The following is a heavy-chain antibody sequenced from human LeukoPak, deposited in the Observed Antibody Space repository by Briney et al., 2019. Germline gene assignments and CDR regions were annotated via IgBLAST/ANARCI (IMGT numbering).Heavy chain of an antibody. J-gene: IGHJ5*02. V-gene: IGHV3-23*01. CDR2: ISGSGGST. D-gene: IGHD2-2*01. CDR3: AKIPYIVVVPAADNWFDP. CDR1: GFTFSSYA. Sequence: PTRGSLRLSCAASGFTFSSYAMSWVRQAPGKGLEWVSAISGSGGSTYYADSVKGRFTISRDNSKNTLYLQMNSLRAEDTAVYYCAKIPYIVVVPAADNWFDPWGQGTLVTVSS.